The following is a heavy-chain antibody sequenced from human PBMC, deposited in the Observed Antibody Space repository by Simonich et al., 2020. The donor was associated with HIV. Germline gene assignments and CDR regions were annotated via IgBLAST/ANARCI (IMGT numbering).Heavy chain of an antibody. CDR1: GFTFSSYA. D-gene: IGHD3-16*01. CDR3: ASGGLAGAFDI. Sequence: QVQLVESGGGVVQPGRSLRLSCAASGFTFSSYAMHWVRQAPGKGREWVAVISYDRSNKYYADSVKGRFTISRDNSKNTLYLQMNSLRAEDTAVYYCASGGLAGAFDIWGQGTMVTVSS. J-gene: IGHJ3*02. V-gene: IGHV3-30*07. CDR2: ISYDRSNK.